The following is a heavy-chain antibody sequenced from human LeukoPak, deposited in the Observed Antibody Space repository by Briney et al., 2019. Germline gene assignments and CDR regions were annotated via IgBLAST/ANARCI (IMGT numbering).Heavy chain of an antibody. CDR1: GGTFSSYA. V-gene: IGHV1-69*13. Sequence: ASVKVSCTASGGTFSSYAISWVRQAPGQGLEWMGGIIPIFGTANYAQKFQGRVTIIADESTSTAYMELSSLRSEDTAVYYCATDLLPHSYWGQGTLVTVSS. CDR2: IIPIFGTA. CDR3: ATDLLPHSY. J-gene: IGHJ4*02.